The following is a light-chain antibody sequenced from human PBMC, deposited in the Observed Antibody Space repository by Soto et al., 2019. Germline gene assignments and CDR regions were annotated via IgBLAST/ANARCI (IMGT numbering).Light chain of an antibody. V-gene: IGLV2-8*01. Sequence: QSALTQPPSASGSPGQSVTVSCAGTSRDVGAYSSVAWYQQHPGKAPKLIIYEVTKRPSGVPDRFSGSKSGTSASLAISGLQSEDEADYYCAAWDDSLNGPVFGTGTKVTVL. CDR3: AAWDDSLNGPV. J-gene: IGLJ1*01. CDR2: EVT. CDR1: SRDVGAYSS.